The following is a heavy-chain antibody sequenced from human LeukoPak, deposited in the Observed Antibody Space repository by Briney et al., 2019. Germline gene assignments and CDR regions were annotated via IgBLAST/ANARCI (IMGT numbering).Heavy chain of an antibody. V-gene: IGHV3-23*01. CDR3: AKDSSIVVVPAATPYDY. Sequence: GGSLRLSCAASGFTFSSYAMSWVRQAPGKGLEWVSAISGSGGSTYYADSVKGRFTISRDNSKNTLYLQMNSLRAEDTAVYYCAKDSSIVVVPAATPYDYWGQGTLVTVSS. J-gene: IGHJ4*02. CDR2: ISGSGGST. D-gene: IGHD2-2*01. CDR1: GFTFSSYA.